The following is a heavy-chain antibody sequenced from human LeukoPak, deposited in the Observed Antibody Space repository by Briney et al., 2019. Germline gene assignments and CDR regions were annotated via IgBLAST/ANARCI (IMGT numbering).Heavy chain of an antibody. CDR2: ISWNSGSI. CDR3: AKGPMIRGPFDY. Sequence: PGGSLRLSCEASGFTFDDYAMHWVRQAPGKGLEWVSGISWNSGSIGYADSVKGRFTISRDNAKNSLYLQMNSLRAEDTALYYCAKGPMIRGPFDYWGQGTLVTVSS. CDR1: GFTFDDYA. D-gene: IGHD3-22*01. V-gene: IGHV3-9*01. J-gene: IGHJ4*02.